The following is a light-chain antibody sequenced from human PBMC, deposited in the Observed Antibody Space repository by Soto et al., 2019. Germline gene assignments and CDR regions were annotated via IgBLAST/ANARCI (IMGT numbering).Light chain of an antibody. CDR2: GAS. V-gene: IGKV3-15*01. CDR3: QQYNNWPPVT. CDR1: QSVYNN. Sequence: EIVMTESPATLSVSQGHRASFSSTASQSVYNNLAWYQQKPGQAPRLLIYGASTRATGIPAKFSGSGSGTEFTLTISSLQSEDFAVYYCQQYNNWPPVTFGPGTKVDIK. J-gene: IGKJ3*01.